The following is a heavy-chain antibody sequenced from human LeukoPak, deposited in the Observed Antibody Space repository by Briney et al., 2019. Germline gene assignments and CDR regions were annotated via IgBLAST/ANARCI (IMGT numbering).Heavy chain of an antibody. V-gene: IGHV3-21*01. D-gene: IGHD1-7*01. Sequence: GGSLRLSCAASGFTFSSYSMNWVRQAPGKGLEWVSSISSSSSYIYYADSVKGRFTISRDNAKNSLYLQMNSLRAEDTAVYYCARDWGYNWNSDQYNWFDPWGQGTLVTVSS. CDR1: GFTFSSYS. J-gene: IGHJ5*02. CDR3: ARDWGYNWNSDQYNWFDP. CDR2: ISSSSSYI.